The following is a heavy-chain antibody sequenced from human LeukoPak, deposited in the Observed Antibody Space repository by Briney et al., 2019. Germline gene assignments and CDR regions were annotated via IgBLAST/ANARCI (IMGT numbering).Heavy chain of an antibody. Sequence: PSETVSLTCSVSGDSISTYHWNWIRKPPGKGLEWIGYMQSTGNSKYNPSLRSRVMMFVDTSKNQVALILSSVTAADTAVYYCARDKRHSYGRYFDHWGQGALVTVSS. V-gene: IGHV4-59*01. CDR2: MQSTGNS. D-gene: IGHD5-18*01. CDR1: GDSISTYH. CDR3: ARDKRHSYGRYFDH. J-gene: IGHJ4*02.